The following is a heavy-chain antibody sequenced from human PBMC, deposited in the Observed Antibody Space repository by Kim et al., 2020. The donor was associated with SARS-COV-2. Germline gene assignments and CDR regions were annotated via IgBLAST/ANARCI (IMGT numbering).Heavy chain of an antibody. CDR3: ARVWGIMCYYFDN. CDR2: IYYVGST. V-gene: IGHV4-31*03. D-gene: IGHD3-16*01. J-gene: IGHJ4*02. CDR1: GGSISSGGYH. Sequence: SETLSLTCTVSGGSISSGGYHWGWIRQHPGKGLEWIGNIYYVGSTYYNPSLKSRVTISVDTSKNQFSLKLMSVTAADTAVYYCARVWGIMCYYFDNWGQGTLVTVSS.